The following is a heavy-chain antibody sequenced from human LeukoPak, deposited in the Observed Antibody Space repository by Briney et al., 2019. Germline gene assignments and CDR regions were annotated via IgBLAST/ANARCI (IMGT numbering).Heavy chain of an antibody. V-gene: IGHV4-34*01. CDR1: GGSFSGYY. D-gene: IGHD3-16*01. CDR3: ARGWDSVTFYYMDV. CDR2: INHSGST. Sequence: SETLSLTCAVYGGSFSGYYWSWIRQPPGKGLEWIGEINHSGSTNYNPSLKSRVTISVDTSKNQFSLKLSSVTAADTAVYYCARGWDSVTFYYMDVWGKGTTVTVSS. J-gene: IGHJ6*03.